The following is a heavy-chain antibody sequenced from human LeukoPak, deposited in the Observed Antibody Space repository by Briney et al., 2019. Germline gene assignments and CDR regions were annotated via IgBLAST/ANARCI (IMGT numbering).Heavy chain of an antibody. CDR1: GFSFSAYW. CDR3: ARFGYVAAVDL. J-gene: IGHJ4*02. CDR2: INPAGTET. D-gene: IGHD2-15*01. Sequence: GGSLRLSCAASGFSFSAYWMTWVRQAPGTGLEWVANINPAGTETYYVDPVKGRFTISRDNAKNLLYLQMNSLRAEDTAVYYCARFGYVAAVDLWGQGTLVTDSS. V-gene: IGHV3-7*01.